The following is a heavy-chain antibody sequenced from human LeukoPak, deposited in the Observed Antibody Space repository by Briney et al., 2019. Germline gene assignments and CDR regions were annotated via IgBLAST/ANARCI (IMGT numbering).Heavy chain of an antibody. CDR3: ARDIVVPAAIPGYFDY. D-gene: IGHD2-2*02. V-gene: IGHV3-11*01. CDR2: ISSSGSTI. CDR1: GFTFSDYY. J-gene: IGHJ4*02. Sequence: GGSLRLSCAASGFTFSDYYMSWIRQAPGKGLEWVSYISSSGSTIYYADSVKGRFTISRDNAKNSLYLQMNSLRAEDTAVYYCARDIVVPAAIPGYFDYWGQGTLVTVSS.